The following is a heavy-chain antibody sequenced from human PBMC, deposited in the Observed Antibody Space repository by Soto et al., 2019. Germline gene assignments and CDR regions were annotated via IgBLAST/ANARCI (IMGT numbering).Heavy chain of an antibody. D-gene: IGHD3-10*01. J-gene: IGHJ6*02. V-gene: IGHV3-21*01. Sequence: GGSLRLSCAASGFTFSSYSMNWVRQAPGKGLEWVSSISSSSSYIYYADSVKGRFTISRDNAKNSLYLQMNSLRAEDTAVYYCARDRGDYYVSGSYLGGVHYYYYYGMDVWGQGTTVTVSS. CDR3: ARDRGDYYVSGSYLGGVHYYYYYGMDV. CDR2: ISSSSSYI. CDR1: GFTFSSYS.